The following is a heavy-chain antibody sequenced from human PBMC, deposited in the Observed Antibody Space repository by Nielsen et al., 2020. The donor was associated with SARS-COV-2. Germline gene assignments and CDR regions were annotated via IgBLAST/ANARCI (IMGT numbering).Heavy chain of an antibody. D-gene: IGHD3-3*01. J-gene: IGHJ6*02. CDR3: ARTITIFGVVIRGSMDV. Sequence: SETLSLTCTVSGGSISSYYWSWIRQPPGKGLEWIGYIYYSGSTNYNPSLKSRVTISVDTSKNQFSLKLSPVTAADTAVYYCARTITIFGVVIRGSMDVWGQGTTVTVSS. CDR1: GGSISSYY. V-gene: IGHV4-59*08. CDR2: IYYSGST.